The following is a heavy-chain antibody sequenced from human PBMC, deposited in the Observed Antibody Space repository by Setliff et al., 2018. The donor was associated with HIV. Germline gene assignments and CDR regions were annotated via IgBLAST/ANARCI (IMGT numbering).Heavy chain of an antibody. Sequence: SEPLSLTCTVSGGSISSSSYYWMWIRQSPGEGLEWIGEINHSGNTNYNPSLKSRVTMSGDTSKNQFSLNLTSVTAADTAVYFCARGLGRGSGTYYNPPGYWGPGTLVTVSS. CDR2: INHSGNT. J-gene: IGHJ4*02. D-gene: IGHD3-10*01. V-gene: IGHV4-39*02. CDR1: GGSISSSSYY. CDR3: ARGLGRGSGTYYNPPGY.